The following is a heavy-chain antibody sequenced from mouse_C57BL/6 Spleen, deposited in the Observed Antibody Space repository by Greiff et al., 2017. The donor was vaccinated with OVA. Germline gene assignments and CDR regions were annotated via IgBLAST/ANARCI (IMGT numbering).Heavy chain of an antibody. Sequence: VQLQQSGAELARPGASVKLSCKASGYTFTSYGISWVKQRTGQGLEWIGEIYPRSGNTYYNEKFKGKAILTADKSSSTAYMELRSLTSEDSAVYFCARYDGYSYAMDYWGQGTSVTVSS. D-gene: IGHD2-3*01. CDR1: GYTFTSYG. CDR2: IYPRSGNT. J-gene: IGHJ4*01. CDR3: ARYDGYSYAMDY. V-gene: IGHV1-81*01.